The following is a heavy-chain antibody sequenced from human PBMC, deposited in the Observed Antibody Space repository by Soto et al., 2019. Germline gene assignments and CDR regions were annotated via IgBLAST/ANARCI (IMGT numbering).Heavy chain of an antibody. CDR2: IKPSGGST. CDR3: ARARCSGGSCYQADY. CDR1: GYTFTSNY. J-gene: IGHJ4*02. Sequence: QVQLVQSGAEVKKPGASVKVSCKASGYTFTSNYMHWVRQAPGQGLEWMGIIKPSGGSTSYAQKFQGRVTMTRDTSTSTVYMELSSLRSEDTAVYYCARARCSGGSCYQADYWGQGTLVTVSS. V-gene: IGHV1-46*03. D-gene: IGHD2-15*01.